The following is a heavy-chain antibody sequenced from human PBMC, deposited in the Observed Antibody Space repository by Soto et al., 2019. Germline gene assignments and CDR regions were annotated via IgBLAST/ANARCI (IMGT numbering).Heavy chain of an antibody. J-gene: IGHJ5*02. CDR3: ATDNLLKGWLDP. CDR1: GYSFTSFG. D-gene: IGHD1-1*01. Sequence: QVQLVQSGAEVKKPGASVKVSCKASGYSFTSFGISWVRQAPGHGLEWIGWISAYNGNTNYAQNFQGRVTMTTDTTTNTAYMDLWSLRSDDTAVYFCATDNLLKGWLDPWGKGTLITVSS. CDR2: ISAYNGNT. V-gene: IGHV1-18*01.